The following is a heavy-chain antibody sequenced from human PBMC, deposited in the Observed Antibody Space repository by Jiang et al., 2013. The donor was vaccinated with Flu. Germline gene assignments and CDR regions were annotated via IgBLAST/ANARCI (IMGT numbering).Heavy chain of an antibody. CDR3: AKDQKWYQLLYY. V-gene: IGHV3-23*01. J-gene: IGHJ4*02. Sequence: RLSCAASGFTFSSYAMSWVRQAPGKGLEWVSAISGSGGSTYYADSVKGRFTISRDNSKNTLYLQMNSLRAEDTAVYYCAKDQKWYQLLYYWGQGTLVTVSS. D-gene: IGHD2-2*01. CDR1: GFTFSSYA. CDR2: ISGSGGST.